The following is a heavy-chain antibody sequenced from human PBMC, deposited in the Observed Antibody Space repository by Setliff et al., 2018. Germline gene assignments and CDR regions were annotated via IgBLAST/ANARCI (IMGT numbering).Heavy chain of an antibody. Sequence: SVKVSCKASRGTFSSYGITWVRQAPGQGLEWMGGIIPIFGTTDYAQKFQGRVTITTDESTNTAYMELRSLTSDDTAIYYCVRDRHSFVVPPEEAWFDPWGQGTLVTVSS. V-gene: IGHV1-69*05. J-gene: IGHJ5*02. CDR3: VRDRHSFVVPPEEAWFDP. CDR2: IIPIFGTT. CDR1: RGTFSSYG. D-gene: IGHD2-2*01.